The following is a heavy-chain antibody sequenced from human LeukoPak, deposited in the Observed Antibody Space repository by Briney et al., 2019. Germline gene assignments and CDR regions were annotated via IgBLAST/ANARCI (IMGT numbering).Heavy chain of an antibody. J-gene: IGHJ4*02. CDR1: GFTFSSYG. CDR3: AKDGGIAVAGTFDY. D-gene: IGHD6-19*01. CDR2: ISYDGSNK. V-gene: IGHV3-30*18. Sequence: GRSLRLSCAASGFTFSSYGMHWVRQAPGKGLEWVAVISYDGSNKYYADSVKGRFTISRDNSKNTLYLQMNSLRAEDTAAYYCAKDGGIAVAGTFDYWGQRTLVTVSS.